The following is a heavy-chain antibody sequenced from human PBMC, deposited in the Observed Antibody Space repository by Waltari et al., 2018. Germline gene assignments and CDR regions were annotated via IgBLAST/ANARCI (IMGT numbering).Heavy chain of an antibody. Sequence: QMQLQQWGAGLLKPSETLSLTFSVSGEFFSGYYWNWTRQPPGRGLEWIGELNHSGSINYNPSLESRVTISQDMSKNQFSLKLTSVTAADTAVYYCVRGKMYSRPYFDYWGQGTLVTVSS. V-gene: IGHV4-34*01. CDR3: VRGKMYSRPYFDY. CDR1: GEFFSGYY. CDR2: LNHSGSI. D-gene: IGHD6-13*01. J-gene: IGHJ4*02.